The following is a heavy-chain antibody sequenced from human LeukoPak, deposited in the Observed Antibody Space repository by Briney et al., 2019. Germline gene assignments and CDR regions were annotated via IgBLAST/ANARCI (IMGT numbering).Heavy chain of an antibody. CDR1: GFTFSSYA. CDR2: INHSGST. Sequence: GSLRLSCAASGFTFSSYAMSWIRQPPGKGLEWIGEINHSGSTNYNPSLKSRVTISVDTSKDQFSLKLSSVTAADTAVYYCARRVVVVPAAIAGYWFDPGGQGPLVTVSS. D-gene: IGHD2-2*01. CDR3: ARRVVVVPAAIAGYWFDP. V-gene: IGHV4-34*01. J-gene: IGHJ5*02.